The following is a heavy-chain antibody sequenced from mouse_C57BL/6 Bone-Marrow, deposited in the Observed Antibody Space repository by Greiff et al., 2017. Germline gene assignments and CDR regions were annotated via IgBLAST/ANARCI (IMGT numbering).Heavy chain of an antibody. CDR2: LYHGNSDT. V-gene: IGHV1-5*01. J-gene: IGHJ1*03. D-gene: IGHD1-1*01. CDR3: TRHLDPITTVVATDFDV. Sequence: VQLKQSGTVLARPGASVKMSCKTSGYTFTSYWMHWVKQRPGPGLEWIGALYHGNSDTSYNQKFKGKAKLTAVNTASTAYMALSSLTNEDSAVYYCTRHLDPITTVVATDFDVWGTGTTVTVSS. CDR1: GYTFTSYW.